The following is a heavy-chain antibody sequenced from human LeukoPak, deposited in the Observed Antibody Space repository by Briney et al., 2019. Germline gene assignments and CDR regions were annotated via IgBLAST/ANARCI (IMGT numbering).Heavy chain of an antibody. V-gene: IGHV4-59*01. D-gene: IGHD6-13*01. CDR3: ASGPYPAAGTDHQFDY. CDR2: IYCSGST. CDR1: GASISTYY. J-gene: IGHJ4*02. Sequence: PSETLSLTCNVSGASISTYYWSRIRQPPGKGLEWIGYIYCSGSTHYNPSLESRVTIATDTSKNQFSLKLSSVTAADTAVYYCASGPYPAAGTDHQFDYWGQGTLVTVSS.